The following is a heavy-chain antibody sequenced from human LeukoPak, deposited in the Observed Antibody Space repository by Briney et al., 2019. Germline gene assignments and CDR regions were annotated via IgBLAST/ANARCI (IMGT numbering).Heavy chain of an antibody. CDR2: IIPIFGTA. J-gene: IGHJ4*02. V-gene: IGHV1-69*01. D-gene: IGHD5-18*01. CDR1: GGTFSSYA. CDR3: ASGHSYGEDFDY. Sequence: SVKVSCKASGGTFSSYAISWVRQAPGQGLEWMGGIIPIFGTANYAQKFQGRVTITADESTSTAYMELSSLRSEDTAVYYCASGHSYGEDFDYWGQGTLVTVSS.